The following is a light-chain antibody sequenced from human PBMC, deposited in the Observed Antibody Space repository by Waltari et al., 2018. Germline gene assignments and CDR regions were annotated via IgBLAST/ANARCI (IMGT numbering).Light chain of an antibody. Sequence: DIVMTQSPDSLAVSLGERATINCKPSQSVLYSSNNKKYLAWDQQKPGQPPKLLIYWASTRESGVPDRFSGSGSGTDFTRSISSLQAEDVAVYYCQQYYTSPYTFGQGTKLEIK. CDR1: QSVLYSSNNKKY. CDR2: WAS. CDR3: QQYYTSPYT. J-gene: IGKJ2*01. V-gene: IGKV4-1*01.